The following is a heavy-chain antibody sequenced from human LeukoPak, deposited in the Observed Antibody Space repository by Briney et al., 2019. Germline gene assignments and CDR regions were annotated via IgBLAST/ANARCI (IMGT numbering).Heavy chain of an antibody. CDR2: ITPFNGNT. J-gene: IGHJ6*02. V-gene: IGHV1-45*02. CDR3: AITRPNYHYYYGMDV. Sequence: SVKVSCKASGYTFTYRYLHWVRQAPGQALEWMGWITPFNGNTNYAQKFQDRVTITRDRSMSTAYMELSSLRSEDTAMYYCAITRPNYHYYYGMDVWGQGTTVTVSS. CDR1: GYTFTYRY.